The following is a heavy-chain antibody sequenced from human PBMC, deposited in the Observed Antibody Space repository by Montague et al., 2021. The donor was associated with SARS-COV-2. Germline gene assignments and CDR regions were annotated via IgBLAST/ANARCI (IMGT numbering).Heavy chain of an antibody. CDR1: GGSISSANYY. CDR3: ASQSGSYYNYFDL. D-gene: IGHD1-26*01. V-gene: IGHV4-31*03. CDR2: IYYSGSS. J-gene: IGHJ4*02. Sequence: TLSLTCSVFGGSISSANYYWSWIRQHPSKGLEFIGYIYYSGSSFYNPSLKSRLTISVDTSKNRFSLRLSSVTAADTAIYFCASQSGSYYNYFDLWGQGTLVTVSS.